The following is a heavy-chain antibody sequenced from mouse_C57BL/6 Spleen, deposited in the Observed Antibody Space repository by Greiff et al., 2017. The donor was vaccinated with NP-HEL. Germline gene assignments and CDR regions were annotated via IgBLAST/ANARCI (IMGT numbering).Heavy chain of an antibody. D-gene: IGHD2-1*01. V-gene: IGHV5-4*01. J-gene: IGHJ1*03. Sequence: EVQGVESGGGLVKPGGSLKLSCAVSGFTFSSYAMSWVRQTPEKRLEWVATISDGGSYTYYPDNVKGRFTISRDNAKNNLYLQMSHLKSEDTAMYYCARGGDGNWYFDVWGTGTTVTVSS. CDR3: ARGGDGNWYFDV. CDR2: ISDGGSYT. CDR1: GFTFSSYA.